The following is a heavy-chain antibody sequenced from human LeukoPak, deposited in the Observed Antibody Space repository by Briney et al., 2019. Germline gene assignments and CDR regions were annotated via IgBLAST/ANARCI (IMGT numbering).Heavy chain of an antibody. CDR3: ARDNIVVVVAATPTPFDY. J-gene: IGHJ4*02. CDR2: ISAYNGNT. Sequence: ASVKVSCKASGYTFTSYGISWVRQAPGQGLKWMGWISAYNGNTNYAQKLQGRVTMTTDTSTSTAYMELRSLRSDDTAVYYCARDNIVVVVAATPTPFDYWGQGTLVTVSS. V-gene: IGHV1-18*01. D-gene: IGHD2-15*01. CDR1: GYTFTSYG.